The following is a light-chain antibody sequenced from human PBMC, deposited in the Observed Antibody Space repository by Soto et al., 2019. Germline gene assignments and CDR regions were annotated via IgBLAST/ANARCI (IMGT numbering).Light chain of an antibody. Sequence: EIVLTQSPGTLSLSPGESATLSCRASQSVSSSYLAWYQQKPGQAPRLLIYGASSRATGIPDRFSGSGSGTDFTLTVSRLEPEDFAVYYCQQYGISPLTFGGGTKVEIK. CDR1: QSVSSSY. J-gene: IGKJ4*01. CDR3: QQYGISPLT. V-gene: IGKV3-20*01. CDR2: GAS.